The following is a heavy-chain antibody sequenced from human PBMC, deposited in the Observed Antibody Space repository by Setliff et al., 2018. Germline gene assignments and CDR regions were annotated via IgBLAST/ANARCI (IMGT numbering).Heavy chain of an antibody. V-gene: IGHV3-7*01. CDR1: GFTFSNYW. CDR2: IQQGGGEK. D-gene: IGHD3-10*01. J-gene: IGHJ4*02. Sequence: GGSLRLSCAASGFTFSNYWMSWVRQAPGKGLEWVANIQQGGGEKYYLDSVNGRFTISRDNAKNPLYLQMNSLRAEDTAVYYCASYYYGSGSYYPYFDYWGQGTLVTVSS. CDR3: ASYYYGSGSYYPYFDY.